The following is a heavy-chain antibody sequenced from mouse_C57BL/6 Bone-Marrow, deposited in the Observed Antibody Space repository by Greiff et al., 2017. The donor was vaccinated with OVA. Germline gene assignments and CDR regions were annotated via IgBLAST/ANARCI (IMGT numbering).Heavy chain of an antibody. CDR2: LWSGGST. Sequence: QVQLQQSGPGLVQPSQSLSITCTVSGFSLTRYGVHWVRQSPGKGLEWLGVLWSGGSTDSNAAFISRLSISKDNSKSQVFFNMNSLQADDTAIYYCARIAYDGYYYYAMDYWGQGTSVTVSS. CDR3: ARIAYDGYYYYAMDY. D-gene: IGHD2-3*01. CDR1: GFSLTRYG. J-gene: IGHJ4*01. V-gene: IGHV2-2*01.